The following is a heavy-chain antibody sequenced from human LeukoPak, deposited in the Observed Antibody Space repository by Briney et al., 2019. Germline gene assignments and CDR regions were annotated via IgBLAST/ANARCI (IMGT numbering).Heavy chain of an antibody. CDR3: AKDQGSGYDTFDY. D-gene: IGHD5-12*01. Sequence: GGSLRLSRAASGFTFSSHAMSWVRQAPGKGLEWVSAISGSGGSTYYADSVKGRFTISRDNSKNTLYLQMNSLRAEDTAVYYCAKDQGSGYDTFDYWGQGTLVTVSS. CDR2: ISGSGGST. CDR1: GFTFSSHA. V-gene: IGHV3-23*01. J-gene: IGHJ4*02.